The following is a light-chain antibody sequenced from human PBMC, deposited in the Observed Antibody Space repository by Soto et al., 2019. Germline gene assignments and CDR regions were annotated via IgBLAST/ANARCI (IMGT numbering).Light chain of an antibody. CDR1: QSVTTY. J-gene: IGKJ1*01. CDR3: QQRSNWPWT. CDR2: DVS. V-gene: IGKV3-11*01. Sequence: EILLTQSPATLSSSPGERATLSCRASQSVTTYLAWYQQKPGQAPRLLIYDVSNRATGIPARFSGSGSGTDFTLTISSLEPEDVGIYYCQQRSNWPWTFGPGTNVDIK.